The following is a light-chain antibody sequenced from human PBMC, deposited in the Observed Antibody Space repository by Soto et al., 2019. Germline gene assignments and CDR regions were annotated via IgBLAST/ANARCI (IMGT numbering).Light chain of an antibody. J-gene: IGLJ1*01. V-gene: IGLV2-14*01. Sequence: QSVLTQPASVSGSPGQSITISCTGTSSDVGGYNYVSWYQQYPGKAPKLMIYNVSNRPSGVSNRFSGSKSGNTASLTISVLQAEYEADYYCSSYTSSSPYVFGTGTKLTVL. CDR3: SSYTSSSPYV. CDR2: NVS. CDR1: SSDVGGYNY.